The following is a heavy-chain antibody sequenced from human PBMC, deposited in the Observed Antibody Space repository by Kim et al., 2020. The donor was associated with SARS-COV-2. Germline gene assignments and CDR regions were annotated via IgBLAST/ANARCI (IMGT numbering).Heavy chain of an antibody. CDR2: IYYSGST. Sequence: SETLSLTCTVPGGSISSGGYYWSWIRQHPGKGLEWIGYIYYSGSTYYNPSLKSRVTISVDTSKNQFSLKLSSVTAADTAVYYWARGQCLITMIVVVDGAFDFWGQGTLVTVSS. CDR3: ARGQCLITMIVVVDGAFDF. J-gene: IGHJ4*02. D-gene: IGHD3-22*01. V-gene: IGHV4-31*03. CDR1: GGSISSGGYY.